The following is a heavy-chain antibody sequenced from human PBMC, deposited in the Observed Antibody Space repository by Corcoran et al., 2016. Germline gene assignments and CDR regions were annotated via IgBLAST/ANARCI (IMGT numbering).Heavy chain of an antibody. Sequence: QVQLVESGGGVVQPGRSLRLSCAASGFTFSSYGMHCVRQAPGKGLEWVAVISYDGSNKYYADSVKGRFTISRDNSKNTLYLQMNSLRAEDTGVYYWAEEGPPTCSGGSCYDVPYFDYWGQGTLVTVSS. D-gene: IGHD2-15*01. CDR3: AEEGPPTCSGGSCYDVPYFDY. J-gene: IGHJ4*02. V-gene: IGHV3-30*18. CDR1: GFTFSSYG. CDR2: ISYDGSNK.